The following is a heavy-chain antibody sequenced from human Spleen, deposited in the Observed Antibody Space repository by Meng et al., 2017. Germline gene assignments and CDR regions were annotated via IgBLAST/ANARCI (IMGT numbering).Heavy chain of an antibody. V-gene: IGHV4-61*01. J-gene: IGHJ5*02. CDR1: GGSVSSGSYY. Sequence: SETLSLTCTVSGGSVSSGSYYWSWIRQPPGKGLEWIGYIYYSGSTNYNPSLKSRVTISVDTSKHQFSLKLSSVTAADTAVYYCARGASRYYYDSSGYYYGWFDPWGQGTLVTVSS. CDR2: IYYSGST. D-gene: IGHD3-22*01. CDR3: ARGASRYYYDSSGYYYGWFDP.